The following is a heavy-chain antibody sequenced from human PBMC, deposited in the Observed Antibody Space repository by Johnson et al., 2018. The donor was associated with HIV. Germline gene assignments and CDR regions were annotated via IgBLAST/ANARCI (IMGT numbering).Heavy chain of an antibody. CDR1: GFTFDDYG. D-gene: IGHD6-6*01. Sequence: GFTFDDYGMSWVRQAPGKGLEWVAILPYDGSNKYYADSVKGRFTISRDNSKNTLYLQMSSLRPEDTAVYYCARDRGYSSSSANAFDIWGQGTMVIVSS. J-gene: IGHJ3*02. CDR2: LPYDGSNK. V-gene: IGHV3-30*19. CDR3: ARDRGYSSSSANAFDI.